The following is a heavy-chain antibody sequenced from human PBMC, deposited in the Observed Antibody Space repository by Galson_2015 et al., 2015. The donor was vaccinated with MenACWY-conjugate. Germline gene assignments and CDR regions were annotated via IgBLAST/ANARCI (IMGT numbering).Heavy chain of an antibody. V-gene: IGHV3-23*01. D-gene: IGHD3-9*01. CDR1: GFTFSSYA. CDR3: TTGVTLRYFDLKGGMDV. Sequence: SLRLSCAASGFTFSSYAMSWVRQAPGKGLEWVSAISGSGGSTYYADSVKGRFTISRDNSKNTLYLQMNSLKTEDTAVYYCTTGVTLRYFDLKGGMDVWGQGTAVTVSS. CDR2: ISGSGGST. J-gene: IGHJ6*02.